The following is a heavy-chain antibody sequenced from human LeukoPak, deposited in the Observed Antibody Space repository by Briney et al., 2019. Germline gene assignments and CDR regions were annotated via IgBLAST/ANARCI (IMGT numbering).Heavy chain of an antibody. V-gene: IGHV4-61*08. J-gene: IGHJ4*02. D-gene: IGHD3-10*01. Sequence: SETLFLTCTVSGGSISSGDYYWSWIRQPPGKGLEWIGYIYYSGSTNYNPSLKSRVTILVDTSKNQFSLKLSSVTAADTAVYYCTRVRSYYGSVTGKSYYFDYWGQGTLVTVSS. CDR3: TRVRSYYGSVTGKSYYFDY. CDR2: IYYSGST. CDR1: GGSISSGDYY.